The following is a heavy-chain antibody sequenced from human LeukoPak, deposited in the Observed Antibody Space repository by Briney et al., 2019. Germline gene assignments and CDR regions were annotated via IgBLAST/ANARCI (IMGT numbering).Heavy chain of an antibody. D-gene: IGHD3-9*01. CDR2: ISGSGGST. CDR1: GFTFSSYA. J-gene: IGHJ4*02. CDR3: ARGYFDWFPAAYFDY. V-gene: IGHV3-23*01. Sequence: GGSLRLSCAASGFTFSSYAMSWVRQAPGKGLEWVSAISGSGGSTYYADSVKGRFTISGDNSKNTLYLQMNSLRAEDTAVYYCARGYFDWFPAAYFDYWGQGTLVTVSS.